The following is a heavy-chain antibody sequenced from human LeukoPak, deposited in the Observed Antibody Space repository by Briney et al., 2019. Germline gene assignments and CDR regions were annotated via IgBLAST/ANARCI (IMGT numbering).Heavy chain of an antibody. CDR1: GGSISSSSYY. CDR3: ARAVDTAMVPHDWFDP. CDR2: IYYSGST. Sequence: SETLSLTCTVSGGSISSSSYYWGWIRQPPGKGLEWVGSIYYSGSTYYNPSLKSRVTISVGTSKNQFSLKLSSVTAADTAVYYCARAVDTAMVPHDWFDPWGQGTLVTVSS. D-gene: IGHD5-18*01. J-gene: IGHJ5*02. V-gene: IGHV4-39*07.